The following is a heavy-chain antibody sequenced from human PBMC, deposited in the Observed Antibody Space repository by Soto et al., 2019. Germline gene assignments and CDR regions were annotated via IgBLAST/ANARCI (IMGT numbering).Heavy chain of an antibody. CDR1: GYTFTSYD. CDR2: MNPNSGNT. J-gene: IGHJ4*02. D-gene: IGHD3-3*01. CDR3: AREVKGGDFSSGYEYYFDY. V-gene: IGHV1-8*01. Sequence: QVQLVQSGAEVKKPGASVKVSCKASGYTFTSYDINWVRQATGQGLEWMGWMNPNSGNTGYAQKFQGRVTMTRNTSISTAYMELSSLRSEDTAVYYCAREVKGGDFSSGYEYYFDYWGQGTLVTVSS.